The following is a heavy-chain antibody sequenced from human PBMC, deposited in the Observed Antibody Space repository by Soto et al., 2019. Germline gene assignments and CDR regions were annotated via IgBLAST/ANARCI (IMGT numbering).Heavy chain of an antibody. Sequence: ASVKVSCNASGYTLTRYYMHLVRQAPGQGLEWMGWVNPNSGGTNYAQKLQGRVTMTTDTSTDTACMGLRSLRSDDTAVYYCARVGEGLCCSYGMDVLGQGTTVTVSS. CDR2: VNPNSGGT. D-gene: IGHD2-2*01. V-gene: IGHV1-2*02. CDR1: GYTLTRYY. J-gene: IGHJ6*02. CDR3: ARVGEGLCCSYGMDV.